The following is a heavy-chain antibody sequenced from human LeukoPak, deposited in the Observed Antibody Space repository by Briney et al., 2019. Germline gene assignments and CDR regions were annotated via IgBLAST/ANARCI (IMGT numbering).Heavy chain of an antibody. D-gene: IGHD1-26*01. CDR1: GFNFDDYA. V-gene: IGHV3-9*03. Sequence: GRSLRLSCAASGFNFDDYAMHWVRQGPGKGLEWVSGISWDSGRIDYADSVKGRFTISRDNAKRSLFLQMNSLRHEDMALYYCAKGPWELLQGYFDYWGQGTLVTVSS. CDR2: ISWDSGRI. CDR3: AKGPWELLQGYFDY. J-gene: IGHJ4*02.